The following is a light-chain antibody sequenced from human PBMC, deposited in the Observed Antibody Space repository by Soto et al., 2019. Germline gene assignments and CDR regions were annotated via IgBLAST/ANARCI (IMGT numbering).Light chain of an antibody. CDR3: QQYGTYPVK. CDR2: AAS. J-gene: IGKJ4*01. CDR1: QNISNW. Sequence: DIQMTQSPSSLSASVGDRVTITCRASQNISNWLVWYQQRPEKAPKSLIFAASSLESGVPSRFSGSGSRTDLTLTIISLKPEDFATYYCQQYGTYPVKFGGVTKVEI. V-gene: IGKV1D-16*01.